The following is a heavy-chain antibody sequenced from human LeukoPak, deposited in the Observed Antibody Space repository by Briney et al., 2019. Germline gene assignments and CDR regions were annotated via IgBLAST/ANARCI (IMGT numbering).Heavy chain of an antibody. CDR1: GFTFNSYA. V-gene: IGHV3-23*01. CDR3: AKVRDSSGWGTLFGY. J-gene: IGHJ4*02. CDR2: INGGGDTS. Sequence: GGSLRLSCAASGFTFNSYAMSWVRQAPGKGPEWVSAINGGGDTSFYADSVKGRFTISRDNSKNTLYLQLSSLRAEDTAIYYCAKVRDSSGWGTLFGYWGQGALVTVSS. D-gene: IGHD6-19*01.